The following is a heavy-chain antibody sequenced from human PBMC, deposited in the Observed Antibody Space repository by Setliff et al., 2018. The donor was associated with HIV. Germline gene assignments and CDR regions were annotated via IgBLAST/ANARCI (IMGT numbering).Heavy chain of an antibody. CDR1: GYSFTSYW. CDR3: ARHLIPGDPRYSSSWYY. CDR2: FYPGDSDT. Sequence: PGESLKISCKGSGYSFTSYWIGWVRQMPGKGLEWMGIFYPGDSDTRYSPSFQGQVTLSADKSISTAYLQWSSLKASDTAMYYCARHLIPGDPRYSSSWYYWGQGTLVTVSS. D-gene: IGHD6-13*01. V-gene: IGHV5-51*01. J-gene: IGHJ4*02.